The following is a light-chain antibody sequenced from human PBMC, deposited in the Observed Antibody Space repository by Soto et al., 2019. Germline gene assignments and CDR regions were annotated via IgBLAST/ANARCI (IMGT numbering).Light chain of an antibody. CDR2: DAS. CDR3: QQYNSYPWT. J-gene: IGKJ1*01. Sequence: DIQMTQSPSTLSASVGDRVRITCRASQSISSWLAWYQQKPGKAPKLLIYDASSLESGVPSRFSGSGSGTEFTLTISSLQPDDFATYYCQQYNSYPWTFGQGTKVDI. CDR1: QSISSW. V-gene: IGKV1-5*01.